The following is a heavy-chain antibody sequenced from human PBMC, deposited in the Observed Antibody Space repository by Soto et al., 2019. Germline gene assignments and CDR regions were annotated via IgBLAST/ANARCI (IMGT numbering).Heavy chain of an antibody. D-gene: IGHD2-21*01. J-gene: IGHJ4*02. CDR3: ATVEAINLGDY. CDR1: GDTLIMYY. CDR2: FDPEDGET. V-gene: IGHV1-24*01. Sequence: ASVKVSCKASGDTLIMYYMHWVRRAPGKGLEWMGGFDPEDGETIYAQKFQGRVTMTEDTSTDTAYMELSRLRSEDTAVYYCATVEAINLGDYWGQGTLVTVSS.